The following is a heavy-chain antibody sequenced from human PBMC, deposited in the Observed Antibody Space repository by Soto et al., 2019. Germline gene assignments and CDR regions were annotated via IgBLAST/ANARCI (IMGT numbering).Heavy chain of an antibody. V-gene: IGHV4-30-4*01. D-gene: IGHD5-12*01. J-gene: IGHJ6*02. Sequence: QVQLQESGPGLVKPSQTLSLTCTVSGGSISSGDYYWSWIRQPPGKGLEWIGYIYYSGSTYYNPSLKSRVTISVDTSKNQFSLKLSSVTAADTAVYYCARERGYSGYGYGMDVWGQGTTVTVSS. CDR1: GGSISSGDYY. CDR3: ARERGYSGYGYGMDV. CDR2: IYYSGST.